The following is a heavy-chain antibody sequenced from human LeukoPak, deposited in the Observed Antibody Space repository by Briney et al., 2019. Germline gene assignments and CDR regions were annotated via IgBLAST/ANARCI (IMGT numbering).Heavy chain of an antibody. V-gene: IGHV3-20*01. CDR2: INWNGGST. D-gene: IGHD2-21*02. Sequence: GGSLRLSCAASGFTFDDYGMSWVRQAPGKGLEWVSGINWNGGSTGYADSVKGRFTISRDNAKNSLYLQMNSLRAEDTALYHCARVVVVVTAMGIDAFDIWGQGTMVTVSS. J-gene: IGHJ3*02. CDR3: ARVVVVVTAMGIDAFDI. CDR1: GFTFDDYG.